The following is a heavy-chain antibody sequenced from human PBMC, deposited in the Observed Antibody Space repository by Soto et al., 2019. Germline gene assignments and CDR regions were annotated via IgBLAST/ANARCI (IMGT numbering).Heavy chain of an antibody. CDR1: GFTFSTYE. Sequence: SLRLSCAASGFTFSTYEMIWVRQAPGKGLEWVSYISSSGSTIYYADSVKGRFTISRDNAKSSLYLQMNSLRAEDTAVYYCARVSQSFIEYFQYWGQGTRVTVSS. V-gene: IGHV3-48*03. CDR3: ARVSQSFIEYFQY. D-gene: IGHD3-16*02. CDR2: ISSSGSTI. J-gene: IGHJ1*01.